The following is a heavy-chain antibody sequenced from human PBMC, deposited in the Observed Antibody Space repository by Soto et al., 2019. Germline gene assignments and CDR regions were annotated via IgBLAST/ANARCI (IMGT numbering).Heavy chain of an antibody. CDR1: GGSISSSSYY. CDR3: ARRPIVVVVAASRSYGVGWFDP. Sequence: SETLSLTCTVSGGSISSSSYYWGWIRQPPGKGLEWIGSIYYSGSTYYNPSLKSRVTISVDTSKNQFSLKLSSVTAADTAVYYCARRPIVVVVAASRSYGVGWFDPWGQGTLVTVSS. D-gene: IGHD2-15*01. CDR2: IYYSGST. V-gene: IGHV4-39*01. J-gene: IGHJ5*02.